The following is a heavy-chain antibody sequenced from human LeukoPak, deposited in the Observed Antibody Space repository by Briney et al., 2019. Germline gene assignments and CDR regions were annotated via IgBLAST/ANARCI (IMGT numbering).Heavy chain of an antibody. V-gene: IGHV4-59*01. Sequence: PSETLSLTCTVSGDSIGSYYWSWIQQPPGKGLEWIGYIYYSGSTNYNPSLKSRVTISVDTSKNQFSLKLSSVTAADTAVYYCARLYCSSTSCYGGPYYYYYYGMDVWGQGTTVTVSS. J-gene: IGHJ6*02. CDR3: ARLYCSSTSCYGGPYYYYYYGMDV. CDR2: IYYSGST. D-gene: IGHD2-2*01. CDR1: GDSIGSYY.